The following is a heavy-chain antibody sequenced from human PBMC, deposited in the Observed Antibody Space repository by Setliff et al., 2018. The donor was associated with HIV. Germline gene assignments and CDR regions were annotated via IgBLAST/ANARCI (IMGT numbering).Heavy chain of an antibody. CDR1: GGSLNDYS. Sequence: SETLSLTCAVYGGSLNDYSWNWIRQSPGKGWEWIGEVNLPKTLNYNPSLESRITISVDTSKKQFSLDLSSVTAADTAVYFCARAIVKTGYHTKSRVFDYWGQGTLVTVSS. V-gene: IGHV4-34*01. J-gene: IGHJ4*02. CDR2: VNLPKTL. CDR3: ARAIVKTGYHTKSRVFDY. D-gene: IGHD3-9*01.